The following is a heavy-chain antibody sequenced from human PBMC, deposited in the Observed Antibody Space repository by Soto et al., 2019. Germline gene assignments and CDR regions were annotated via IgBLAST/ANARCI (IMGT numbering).Heavy chain of an antibody. J-gene: IGHJ6*02. CDR2: IIPIFGTA. CDR1: GGTFSSYA. D-gene: IGHD2-15*01. Sequence: GASVKVSCKASGGTFSSYAISWVRQAPGQGLEWMGGIIPIFGTANYAQKFQGRVTITADESTSTAYMELSSLRSEDTAVYYCARIATVAATTSCYYYGMDVWGQGTTVTVSS. V-gene: IGHV1-69*13. CDR3: ARIATVAATTSCYYYGMDV.